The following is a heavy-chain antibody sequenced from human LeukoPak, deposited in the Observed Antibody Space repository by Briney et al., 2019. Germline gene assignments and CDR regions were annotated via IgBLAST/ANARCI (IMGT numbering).Heavy chain of an antibody. D-gene: IGHD3-22*01. CDR1: GFTFSSYA. CDR2: ISYDGSNK. V-gene: IGHV3-30-3*01. CDR3: ARDLWWGYYDSSGYHNIDY. Sequence: GRSLRLFCAASGFTFSSYAMHWVRQAPGKGLEWVAVISYDGSNKYYADSVKGRFTISRDNSKNTLYLQMNSLRAEDTAVYYCARDLWWGYYDSSGYHNIDYWGQGTLVTVSS. J-gene: IGHJ4*02.